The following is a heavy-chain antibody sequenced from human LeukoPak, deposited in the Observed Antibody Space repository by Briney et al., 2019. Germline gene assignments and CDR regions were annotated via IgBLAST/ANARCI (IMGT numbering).Heavy chain of an antibody. Sequence: SVKVSCKASGGTSSSYAISWVRQAPGQGLEWIGGIIPIFGTANYAQKFQGRVTITADESTSTAYMELSSLRSEDTAVYYCARAPTVYQLDPWGQGTLVTVSS. CDR1: GGTSSSYA. CDR3: ARAPTVYQLDP. V-gene: IGHV1-69*13. J-gene: IGHJ5*02. CDR2: IIPIFGTA. D-gene: IGHD5/OR15-5a*01.